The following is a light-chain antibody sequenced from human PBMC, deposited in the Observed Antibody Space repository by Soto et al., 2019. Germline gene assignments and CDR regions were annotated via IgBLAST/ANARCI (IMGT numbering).Light chain of an antibody. CDR3: QQRNSYPLT. J-gene: IGKJ1*01. V-gene: IGKV1-5*01. Sequence: EIEMTQSPSTLSASVGDRVSISCRASQSVSSWLAWYQQKPGKAPKLLIYDASILESGVPSRFSGSGSGTEFTLTISSLEPDDFATYYCQQRNSYPLTFGQGTKVEIK. CDR2: DAS. CDR1: QSVSSW.